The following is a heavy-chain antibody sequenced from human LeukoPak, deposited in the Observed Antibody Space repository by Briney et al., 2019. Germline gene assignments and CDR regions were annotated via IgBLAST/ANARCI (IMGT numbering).Heavy chain of an antibody. Sequence: GGSLRLSCAASGFTFDDYAMHWVRQAPGKGLEWVSGISWNSGSINCADSVKGRFTISRDNAENSLYLQMNSLRAEDTALYYCAKDIYKNYYGSGSFYDWGQGTLVTVSS. CDR1: GFTFDDYA. V-gene: IGHV3-9*01. D-gene: IGHD3-10*01. CDR2: ISWNSGSI. CDR3: AKDIYKNYYGSGSFYD. J-gene: IGHJ4*02.